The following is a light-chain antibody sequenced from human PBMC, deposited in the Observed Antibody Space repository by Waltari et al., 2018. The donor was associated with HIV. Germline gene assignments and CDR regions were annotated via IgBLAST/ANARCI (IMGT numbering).Light chain of an antibody. CDR3: SSFTGTTALV. CDR1: SSDIGGYKY. V-gene: IGLV2-14*01. Sequence: QSALTQPASVSGSPGQSITISCTGTSSDIGGYKYVSWFQQHPDKAPKLIIYEGSNRPSEISNRFAGSKSGNTASLTISELQAEDEADYYCSSFTGTTALVFGGGTKLTVL. J-gene: IGLJ3*02. CDR2: EGS.